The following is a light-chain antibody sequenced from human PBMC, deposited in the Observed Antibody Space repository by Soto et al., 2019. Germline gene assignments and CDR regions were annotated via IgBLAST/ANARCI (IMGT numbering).Light chain of an antibody. V-gene: IGLV2-14*01. Sequence: QSVLTQPASVSGSPGQSITISCTGPSSDVGGYNYVSWYQQHPGKAPKLMIYDVSNRPSGVSNRFSGSKSGNTASLTISGRQAEDAADYYCSSYTSSSTPVVFGGGTKVTVL. J-gene: IGLJ2*01. CDR2: DVS. CDR3: SSYTSSSTPVV. CDR1: SSDVGGYNY.